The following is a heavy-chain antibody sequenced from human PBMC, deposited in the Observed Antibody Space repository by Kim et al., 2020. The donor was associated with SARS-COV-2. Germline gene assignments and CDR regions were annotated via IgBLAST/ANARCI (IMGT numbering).Heavy chain of an antibody. J-gene: IGHJ4*02. CDR2: ISGSGGST. D-gene: IGHD3-3*01. CDR1: GFTFSSYA. CDR3: AKQYDFWSGYGLVDY. Sequence: GGSLRLSCAASGFTFSSYAMSWVRQAPGKGLEWVSAISGSGGSTYYADSVKGRFTISRDNSKNTLYLQMNSLRAEDTAVYYCAKQYDFWSGYGLVDYWGQGTLVTVSS. V-gene: IGHV3-23*01.